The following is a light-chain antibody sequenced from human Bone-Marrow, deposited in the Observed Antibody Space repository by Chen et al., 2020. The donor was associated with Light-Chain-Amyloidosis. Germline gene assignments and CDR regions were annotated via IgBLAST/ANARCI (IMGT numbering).Light chain of an antibody. Sequence: DTVMTQSPESLAVSLGERASIRCRSSHSVLYNSNNKNYLAWYQQRPGQPPKLLIYWASTRESGVPDRFSVSGSGTDFTLTISILQPEDVAVYYCQQHFYSPWTFGQGTKVELK. CDR2: WAS. CDR3: QQHFYSPWT. V-gene: IGKV4-1*01. CDR1: HSVLYNSNNKNY. J-gene: IGKJ1*01.